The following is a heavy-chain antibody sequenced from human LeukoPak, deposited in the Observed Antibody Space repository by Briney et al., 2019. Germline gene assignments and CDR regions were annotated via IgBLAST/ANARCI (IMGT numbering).Heavy chain of an antibody. CDR2: ISYDGNNK. Sequence: GRSLRLSCAASGFTFSSYAMHWVRQAPGKGLEWVAVISYDGNNKHYVDSVKGRFTISRDNSKNTVYLQMNSLGAEDTAVYYCARASGYVLRYFDPRVDDAFDIWGQGTMVTVSS. V-gene: IGHV3-30-3*01. CDR3: ARASGYVLRYFDPRVDDAFDI. CDR1: GFTFSSYA. J-gene: IGHJ3*02. D-gene: IGHD3-9*01.